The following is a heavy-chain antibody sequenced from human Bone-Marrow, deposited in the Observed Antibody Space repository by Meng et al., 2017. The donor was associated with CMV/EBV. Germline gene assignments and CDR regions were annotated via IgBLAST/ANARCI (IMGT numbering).Heavy chain of an antibody. J-gene: IGHJ6*02. V-gene: IGHV1-18*01. Sequence: ASVKVSCKASGYSFTNYGISWVRQAPGQGLEWMGWISGYNGNTNYAQKVQGRVTMTTDTSTRTAYMELRSLRSDDTAVYYCARGPSRGHYYYYYGMDVWGQGTTVTVSS. CDR2: ISGYNGNT. CDR1: GYSFTNYG. CDR3: ARGPSRGHYYYYYGMDV. D-gene: IGHD2-2*01.